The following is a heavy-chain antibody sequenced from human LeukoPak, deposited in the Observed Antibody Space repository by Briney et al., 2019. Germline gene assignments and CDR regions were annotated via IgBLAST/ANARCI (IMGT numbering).Heavy chain of an antibody. CDR2: IYYSGST. CDR3: AREGVVPAAQFDY. V-gene: IGHV4-61*01. CDR1: GGSFSSGSYY. D-gene: IGHD2-2*01. Sequence: PSETLSLTCTVSGGSFSSGSYYWNWIRQPPGKGLEWIGYIYYSGSTNYNPSLKSRVTISVDTSKNQFSLKLSSVTAADTAVYYCAREGVVPAAQFDYWGQGTLVTVSS. J-gene: IGHJ4*02.